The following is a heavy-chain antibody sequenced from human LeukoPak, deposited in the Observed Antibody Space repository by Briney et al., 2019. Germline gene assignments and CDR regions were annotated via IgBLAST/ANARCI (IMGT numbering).Heavy chain of an antibody. J-gene: IGHJ3*02. CDR2: INPSGGRT. CDR1: GYTFTACY. CDR3: ARCNYYDSSGYYCDAFDI. V-gene: IGHV1-46*01. D-gene: IGHD3-22*01. Sequence: GASVKVSCKASGYTFTACYIHWVRQAPGQGLEWMGIINPSGGRTSYAQKFQGRVTMTRDMSTSTVYMELSSLRSEDTAVYYCARCNYYDSSGYYCDAFDIWGQGTMVTVSS.